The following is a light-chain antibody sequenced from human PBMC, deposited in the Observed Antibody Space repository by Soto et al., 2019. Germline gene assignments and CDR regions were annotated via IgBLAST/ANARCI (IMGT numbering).Light chain of an antibody. Sequence: EIVMTPSPATLSVSLGERYTLSCRAGRSGSSNLAGYQQQPGQTPSLLMYDAATRANDSPARCSGSGSGGKVIPTIISLQSADVALNYCQQYDDWHLTFGQGTKVDIK. CDR1: RSGSSN. CDR3: QQYDDWHLT. CDR2: DAA. V-gene: IGKV3D-15*01. J-gene: IGKJ1*01.